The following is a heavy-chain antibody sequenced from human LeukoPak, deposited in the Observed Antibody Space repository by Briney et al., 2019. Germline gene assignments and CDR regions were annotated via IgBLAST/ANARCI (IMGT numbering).Heavy chain of an antibody. CDR1: GGSISSTYYY. CDR2: IHYSGAT. D-gene: IGHD6-6*01. CDR3: ARTHRGQLVSPYYFDY. Sequence: SETLSLTCTVSGGSISSTYYYWGWIRQPPGKGLEWIGSIHYSGATYYNPSLKSRITISVDTSKNHFSLKLSSVTAADTAVYYCARTHRGQLVSPYYFDYWGQGTLVTVSS. J-gene: IGHJ4*02. V-gene: IGHV4-39*02.